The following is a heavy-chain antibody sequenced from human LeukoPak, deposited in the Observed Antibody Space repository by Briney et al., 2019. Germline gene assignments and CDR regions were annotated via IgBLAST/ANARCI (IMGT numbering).Heavy chain of an antibody. CDR3: ARHDSLAAPSYYFDY. V-gene: IGHV4-38-2*02. J-gene: IGHJ4*02. CDR2: IYYSGST. D-gene: IGHD3-22*01. Sequence: SETLSLTCTVSGYSISSGYYWGWIRQPPGKGLEWIGSIYYSGSTYYNPSLKSRVTISVDTSKNQFSLKLSSVTAADTAVYYCARHDSLAAPSYYFDYWGQGTLVTVSS. CDR1: GYSISSGYY.